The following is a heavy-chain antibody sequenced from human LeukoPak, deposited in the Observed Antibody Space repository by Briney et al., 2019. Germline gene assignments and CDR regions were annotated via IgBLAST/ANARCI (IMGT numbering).Heavy chain of an antibody. CDR1: GYTFTSYG. D-gene: IGHD1-26*01. CDR3: AREAWGATTDSYYYYYYMDV. CDR2: ISAYNGNT. Sequence: GASVKVSCKASGYTFTSYGISWVRQAPGQGLEWMGWISAYNGNTNYAQKLQGRVTMTTDTSTSTAYMELRSLRSDDTAVYYCAREAWGATTDSYYYYYYMDVWGKGTTVTVSS. J-gene: IGHJ6*03. V-gene: IGHV1-18*01.